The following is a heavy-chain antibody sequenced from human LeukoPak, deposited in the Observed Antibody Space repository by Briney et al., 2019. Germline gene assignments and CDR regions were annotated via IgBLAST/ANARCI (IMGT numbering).Heavy chain of an antibody. CDR3: VRDGMGGIKAFDM. CDR2: IKPDGSQK. CDR1: GFNFRSYW. D-gene: IGHD3-10*01. J-gene: IGHJ3*02. V-gene: IGHV3-7*05. Sequence: GGSLRLSCVGSGFNFRSYWMSWVRQAPGKGMEWVANIKPDGSQKYFVDSVRGRFTISRDNAKNSVYLQMTSLRAEDTALYYCVRDGMGGIKAFDMWGQGTVVTVSS.